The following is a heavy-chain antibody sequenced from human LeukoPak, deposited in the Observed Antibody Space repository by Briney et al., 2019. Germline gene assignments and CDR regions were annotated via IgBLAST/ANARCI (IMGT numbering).Heavy chain of an antibody. J-gene: IGHJ4*02. V-gene: IGHV4-38-2*01. CDR1: GSSISSGYY. Sequence: PSETLSLTCAVSGSSISSGYYWGGIRQPPGKGLECIGSIYHSGSTYYNPSLKSRVTISADTSKNQFSLKLTSVTAAETAVYYCARQTPAGEYSLYRARLDYWGQGTLVTVSS. CDR2: IYHSGST. CDR3: ARQTPAGEYSLYRARLDY. D-gene: IGHD5/OR15-5a*01.